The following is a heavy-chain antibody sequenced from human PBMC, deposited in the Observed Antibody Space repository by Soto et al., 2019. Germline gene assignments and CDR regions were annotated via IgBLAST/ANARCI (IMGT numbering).Heavy chain of an antibody. CDR1: GFTFSSYA. J-gene: IGHJ4*02. CDR2: ISGSGGST. D-gene: IGHD6-19*01. Sequence: EVQLLESGGGLVQPGGSLRLSCAASGFTFSSYAMSWVRQAPGKGLEWVSAISGSGGSTYYADSVKGRFTISRDNSKNTLYLQMNSMRAEDTAVYYCAKGSSGWYERFDYWGQGAVVTVAS. V-gene: IGHV3-23*01. CDR3: AKGSSGWYERFDY.